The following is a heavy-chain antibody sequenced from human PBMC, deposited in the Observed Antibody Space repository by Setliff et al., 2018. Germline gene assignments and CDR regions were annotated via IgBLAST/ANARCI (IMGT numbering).Heavy chain of an antibody. D-gene: IGHD2-15*01. CDR2: IHHSGST. CDR3: ARVLPPNYYYYYMDV. J-gene: IGHJ6*03. CDR1: DGSISTYY. Sequence: SETLSLTCTVSDGSISTYYWSWIRQPPGKRLEWIGFIHHSGSTHYNPSLKSRVTISVDTSKNQFSLKLRSVTAADTAVYYCARVLPPNYYYYYMDVWGKGTTVTVSS. V-gene: IGHV4-59*01.